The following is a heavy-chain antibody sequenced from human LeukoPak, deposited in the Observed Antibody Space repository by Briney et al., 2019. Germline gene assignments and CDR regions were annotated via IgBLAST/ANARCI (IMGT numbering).Heavy chain of an antibody. D-gene: IGHD6-19*01. J-gene: IGHJ4*02. Sequence: SETLSLTCAVYGGSLSGYYWSWIRQPPGKGLEWIGEINHSGSTNYNPSLKSRVTISVDTSKNQFSLKLSSVTAADTAVYYCARSHIWQWLDVWGQGTLVTVSS. CDR3: ARSHIWQWLDV. V-gene: IGHV4-34*01. CDR2: INHSGST. CDR1: GGSLSGYY.